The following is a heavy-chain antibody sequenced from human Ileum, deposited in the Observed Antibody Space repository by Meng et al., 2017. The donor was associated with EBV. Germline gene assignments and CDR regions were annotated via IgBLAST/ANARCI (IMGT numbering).Heavy chain of an antibody. CDR3: ARRPTGIDY. V-gene: IGHV4-34*12. J-gene: IGHJ4*02. CDR1: GGSLCGAY. D-gene: IGHD2-8*02. Sequence: EPPRPWGAGLLKPSEPRSLSWAVNGGSLCGAYWNRFRQPPGKGLEWIGEIIHGGRPSYNPSLKRRITISIDTSKNQLSLMLSSVTAADTAVYYCARRPTGIDYWGQGTLVTVSS. CDR2: IIHGGRP.